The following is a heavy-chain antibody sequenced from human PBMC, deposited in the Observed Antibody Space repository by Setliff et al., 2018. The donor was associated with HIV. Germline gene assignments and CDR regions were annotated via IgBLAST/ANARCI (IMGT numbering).Heavy chain of an antibody. CDR1: GFTVSTNY. J-gene: IGHJ2*01. CDR2: IYSGDST. CDR3: ARDPSRYDSSWYGYFDL. Sequence: GGSLRLSCAASGFTVSTNYMTWVRQAPGKGLEWVSVIYSGDSTYYADSVKGRFTISRDNSKNTLYLQMNSLRAEDTAVYYCARDPSRYDSSWYGYFDLWGRGTLVTVS. V-gene: IGHV3-53*01. D-gene: IGHD6-13*01.